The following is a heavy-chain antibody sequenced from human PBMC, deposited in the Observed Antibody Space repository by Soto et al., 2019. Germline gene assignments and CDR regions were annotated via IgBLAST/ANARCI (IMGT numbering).Heavy chain of an antibody. CDR2: VSKSDYT. Sequence: GGSLRLSCTVSGFPFNNYGINWVRQAPGKGLEWVSSVSKSDYTYYADSVKGRFTISRDNSKNTLYLQMSSLRAEDTAVYYCAKDGYSWNYFYYFDYWGHGTLVTVSS. D-gene: IGHD1-7*01. CDR3: AKDGYSWNYFYYFDY. CDR1: GFPFNNYG. J-gene: IGHJ4*01. V-gene: IGHV3-23*01.